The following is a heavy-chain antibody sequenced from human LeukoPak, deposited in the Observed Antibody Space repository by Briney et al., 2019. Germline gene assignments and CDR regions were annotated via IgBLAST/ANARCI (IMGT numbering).Heavy chain of an antibody. D-gene: IGHD2-21*02. CDR2: IYSGGTT. V-gene: IGHV3-66*01. CDR1: GFTVRNNY. CDR3: ARDPPAVTANTYG. J-gene: IGHJ4*02. Sequence: PGGSLRLYCAASGFTVRNNYMNWVRQAPGKGLEWVSLIYSGGTTYYADSVKGRFTISRDGSKNTLYLQMNSLRVEDTAVYYCARDPPAVTANTYGWGQGTLVTVSS.